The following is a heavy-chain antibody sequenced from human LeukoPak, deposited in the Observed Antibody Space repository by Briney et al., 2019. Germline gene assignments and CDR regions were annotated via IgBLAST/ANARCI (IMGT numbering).Heavy chain of an antibody. CDR2: INPNSGGT. CDR3: ARDEGATLIVRTWFDP. D-gene: IGHD1-26*01. Sequence: ASVKVSCKASGYTFTGYYMHWVRQAPGQGLEWMGRINPNSGGTNYAQKFQDRVTMNMDTSISTAYMELSRLRSDYTAVYSCARDEGATLIVRTWFDPWGQGTLVTVSS. CDR1: GYTFTGYY. V-gene: IGHV1-2*06. J-gene: IGHJ5*02.